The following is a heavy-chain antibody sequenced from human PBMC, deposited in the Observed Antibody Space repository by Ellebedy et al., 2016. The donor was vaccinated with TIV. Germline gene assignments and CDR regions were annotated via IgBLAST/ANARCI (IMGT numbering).Heavy chain of an antibody. D-gene: IGHD5-12*01. V-gene: IGHV4-34*01. Sequence: SETLSLTXAVYGGSFSGYYWSWIRQPPGKGLEWIGEINHSGSTNYNPSLKSRVTISVDTSKNQFSLKLSSVTAADTAVYYCAREGAGGWLPVGLDYWGQGTLVTVSS. CDR3: AREGAGGWLPVGLDY. CDR1: GGSFSGYY. J-gene: IGHJ4*02. CDR2: INHSGST.